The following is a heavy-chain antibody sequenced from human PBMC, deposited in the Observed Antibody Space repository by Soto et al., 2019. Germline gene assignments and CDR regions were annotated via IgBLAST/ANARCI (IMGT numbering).Heavy chain of an antibody. CDR1: GYSFTSYW. Sequence: GESLKISCKGSGYSFTSYWIGWVRQMPGKGLEWMGIIYPGDSDTRYSPSFQGQVTISADKSISTAYLQWSSLKASDTAMYYCARTSAGGKYYYGMDVSGQGTTVTVSS. D-gene: IGHD6-13*01. CDR3: ARTSAGGKYYYGMDV. J-gene: IGHJ6*02. CDR2: IYPGDSDT. V-gene: IGHV5-51*01.